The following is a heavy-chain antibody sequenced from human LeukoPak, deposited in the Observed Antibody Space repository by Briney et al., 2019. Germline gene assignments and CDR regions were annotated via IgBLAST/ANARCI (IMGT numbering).Heavy chain of an antibody. J-gene: IGHJ6*03. D-gene: IGHD2-15*01. CDR2: IYYSGST. CDR3: ARDIVVVVAAHYYYYMDV. Sequence: SETLSLTCTVSGGSISSSTYYWGWIRQPPGKGLEWIGTIYYSGSTYYNPSLKSRVTISLDTSKNQFSLKLSSVTAADTAVYYCARDIVVVVAAHYYYYMDVWGKGTTVTVSS. CDR1: GGSISSSTYY. V-gene: IGHV4-39*07.